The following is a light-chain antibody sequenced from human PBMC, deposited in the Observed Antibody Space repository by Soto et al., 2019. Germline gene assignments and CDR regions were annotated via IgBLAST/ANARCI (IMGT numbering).Light chain of an antibody. J-gene: IGKJ1*01. CDR3: QQYGESPRT. V-gene: IGKV3-20*01. Sequence: EIVLTQSPGTLSLSPGERATLSCRASQSVSSSYLAWYPQKPGQAPRLIIYGASNRDTGIPDRFSGSGAGTDFTLPISRLEPEDVEVDDCQQYGESPRTFGQGTKVDIK. CDR1: QSVSSSY. CDR2: GAS.